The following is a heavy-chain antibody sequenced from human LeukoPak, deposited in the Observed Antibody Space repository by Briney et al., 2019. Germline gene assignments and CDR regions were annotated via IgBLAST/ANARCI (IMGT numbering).Heavy chain of an antibody. V-gene: IGHV1-2*02. CDR3: ARSGFLTVTTSYHYYYYYMDV. CDR2: INPNSGGT. CDR1: GYTFTGYY. J-gene: IGHJ6*03. Sequence: ASVKVSCKASGYTFTGYYMHWVRQAPGQGLEWMGWINPNSGGTNYAQKFQGRVTMTRDTSISTAYMELSRLRSDDTAVYYCARSGFLTVTTSYHYYYYYMDVWGKGTTVTVSS. D-gene: IGHD4-11*01.